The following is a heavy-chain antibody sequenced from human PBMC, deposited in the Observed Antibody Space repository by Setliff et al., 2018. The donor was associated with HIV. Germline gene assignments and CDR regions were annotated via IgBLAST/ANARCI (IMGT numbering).Heavy chain of an antibody. Sequence: SETLSLTCTVSGGSISTFYWSWIRQPPGKGLEWIGYIYTGGSTNYNPSLKRRVTVSVDTSKNQFSLRLRSVTAADTAVYFCARHSPSDSWGQGTLVTVSS. J-gene: IGHJ5*01. V-gene: IGHV4-4*09. CDR1: GGSISTFY. CDR3: ARHSPSDS. CDR2: IYTGGST.